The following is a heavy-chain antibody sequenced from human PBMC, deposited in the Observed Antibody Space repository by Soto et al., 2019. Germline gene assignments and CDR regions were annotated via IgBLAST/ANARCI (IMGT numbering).Heavy chain of an antibody. V-gene: IGHV1-18*01. CDR2: ISAYNGNT. CDR1: GYTFTSYG. D-gene: IGHD4-4*01. J-gene: IGHJ5*02. Sequence: ASVKVSCKASGYTFTSYGISWVRQAPGQGLEWMGWISAYNGNTNYAQKLQGRVTMTTDTSTSTAYMELRSLRSDDTAVYYCARVRLGYSNYQMGWFDPWGQGTLVTVSS. CDR3: ARVRLGYSNYQMGWFDP.